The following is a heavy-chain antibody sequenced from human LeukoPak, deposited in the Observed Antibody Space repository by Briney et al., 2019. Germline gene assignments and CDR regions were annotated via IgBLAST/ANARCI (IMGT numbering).Heavy chain of an antibody. J-gene: IGHJ3*02. D-gene: IGHD1-26*01. V-gene: IGHV7-4-1*02. Sequence: ASVKVSCKASGYTFTSYGISWVRQAPGQGLEWMGWINTNTGNPTYAQGFTGRFVFSLDTSVTTAYLQISSLKAEDTAVYYCARFRIVGAIRDAFDIWGQGTMVTVSS. CDR1: GYTFTSYG. CDR2: INTNTGNP. CDR3: ARFRIVGAIRDAFDI.